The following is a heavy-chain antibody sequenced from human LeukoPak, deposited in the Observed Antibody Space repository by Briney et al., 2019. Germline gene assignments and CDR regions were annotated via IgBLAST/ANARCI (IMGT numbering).Heavy chain of an antibody. CDR1: GYIFTGYY. D-gene: IGHD6-19*01. CDR3: ARATSIAVAGTYWFDP. J-gene: IGHJ5*02. V-gene: IGHV1-2*02. Sequence: ASVKVSCKASGYIFTGYYMHWVRQAPGQGLEWMGWINPNSGGTNYAQKFQGRVTMTRDTSISTAYMELSRLRSDDTAVYYCARATSIAVAGTYWFDPWGQGTLVTVSS. CDR2: INPNSGGT.